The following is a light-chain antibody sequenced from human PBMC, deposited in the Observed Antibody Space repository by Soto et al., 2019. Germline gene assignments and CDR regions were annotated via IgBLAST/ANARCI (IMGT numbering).Light chain of an antibody. CDR1: TSDY. Sequence: QSALTLPASVSGSPGQSITISCTGTTSDYVSWYQQHPGKAPKLMIYEVSNRPSGVSNRFSGSKSGNTASLTISGLQAEDEADYYCSSYTSSSPRYVFGTGTKLTVL. CDR2: EVS. V-gene: IGLV2-14*01. J-gene: IGLJ1*01. CDR3: SSYTSSSPRYV.